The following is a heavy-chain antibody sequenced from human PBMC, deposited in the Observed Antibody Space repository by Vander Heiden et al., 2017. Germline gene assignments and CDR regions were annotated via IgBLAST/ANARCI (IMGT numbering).Heavy chain of an antibody. J-gene: IGHJ4*02. Sequence: EVQPWESGGGWALPGGSLRLSCAAPGTPFNAYFLIWVRQTPGKGLGWVAAIGGYDANTYDADSVRGRFTISRDNSRNTVFLQMNSLRADDTAIYYCANNEGGSSWYFGQWGQGTLVTVSS. V-gene: IGHV3-23*01. CDR1: GTPFNAYF. D-gene: IGHD6-13*01. CDR3: ANNEGGSSWYFGQ. CDR2: IGGYDANT.